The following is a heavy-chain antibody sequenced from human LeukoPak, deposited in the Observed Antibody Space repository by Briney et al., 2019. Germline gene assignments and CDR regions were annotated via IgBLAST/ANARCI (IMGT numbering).Heavy chain of an antibody. CDR3: ARPYSSGWYHAFDI. CDR2: IYYSGTT. J-gene: IGHJ3*02. V-gene: IGHV4-59*08. Sequence: PSETLSPTCTVSGGSISNYYWSWIRQPPGKGLEWIGYIYYSGTTNYNPSLKSRVTISVDTSKNQFSLKLSSVTAADTAVYYCARPYSSGWYHAFDIWGQGTMVTVSS. D-gene: IGHD6-19*01. CDR1: GGSISNYY.